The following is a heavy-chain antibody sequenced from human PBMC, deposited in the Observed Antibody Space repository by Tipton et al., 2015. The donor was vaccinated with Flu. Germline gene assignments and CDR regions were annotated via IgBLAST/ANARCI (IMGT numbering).Heavy chain of an antibody. Sequence: TLSLTCTVSGGSIRTNSYYWSWIRQPPGKGLEWIGSIYDSGSTYYNPSLKSRVTISIDTSKNQFSLKLTSVSAADTAVYFCVRLADYVDSWGNGSRVIVS. D-gene: IGHD3-16*01. V-gene: IGHV4-39*01. CDR3: VRLADYVDS. CDR2: IYDSGST. CDR1: GGSIRTNSYY. J-gene: IGHJ6*03.